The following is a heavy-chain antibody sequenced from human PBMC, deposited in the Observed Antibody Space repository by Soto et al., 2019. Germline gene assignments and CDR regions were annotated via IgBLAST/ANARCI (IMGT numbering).Heavy chain of an antibody. J-gene: IGHJ4*02. Sequence: EVQLVESGGGLVKPGGSLRLSCAASGFTFSDAWMSWVRQAPGKGLEWVGLIKKKTDGGPTDYAAPVKGRFTISRDDSKNTLYLQMSSLKAEDTAVYYCRTQWLDWGQGTLVTVSS. CDR1: GFTFSDAW. V-gene: IGHV3-15*01. CDR2: IKKKTDGGPT. D-gene: IGHD6-19*01. CDR3: RTQWLD.